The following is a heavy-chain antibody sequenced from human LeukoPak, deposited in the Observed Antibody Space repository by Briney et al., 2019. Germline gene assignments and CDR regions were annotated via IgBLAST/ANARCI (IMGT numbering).Heavy chain of an antibody. CDR1: GGTFSSYA. CDR3: ARFRAGVGEPYGDY. V-gene: IGHV1-69*06. J-gene: IGHJ4*02. Sequence: ASVKVSCKASGGTFSSYAISWVRQAPGQGLEWMGGIIPIFGTANYAQKFQGRVTITADKSTSTAYMELSSLRSEDTAVYYCARFRAGVGEPYGDYWGQGTLVTVSS. CDR2: IIPIFGTA. D-gene: IGHD3-10*01.